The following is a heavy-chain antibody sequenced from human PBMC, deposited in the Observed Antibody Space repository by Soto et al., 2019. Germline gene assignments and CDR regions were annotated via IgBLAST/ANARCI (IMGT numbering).Heavy chain of an antibody. Sequence: ASVQVSCKASGGTFSSYAISWVRQAPGQGLEWMGGIIPIFGTANYAQKFQGRVTITADESTSTAYMELSSLRSEDTAVYYCARGLLEIGSSNWYFDLWGRGTLVTVSS. V-gene: IGHV1-69*13. D-gene: IGHD1-26*01. CDR2: IIPIFGTA. CDR3: ARGLLEIGSSNWYFDL. J-gene: IGHJ2*01. CDR1: GGTFSSYA.